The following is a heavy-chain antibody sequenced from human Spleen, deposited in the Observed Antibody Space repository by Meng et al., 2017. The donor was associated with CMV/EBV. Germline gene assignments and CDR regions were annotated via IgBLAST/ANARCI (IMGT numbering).Heavy chain of an antibody. J-gene: IGHJ4*02. V-gene: IGHV4-39*07. CDR2: INHSGST. Sequence: SETLSLTCTVSGGSMSRSSYYWSWIRQPPGKGLEWIGEINHSGSTNYNPSLKSRVTISVDTSKDQFSLKLSSVTAADTAVYYCARSLGDIVVVPAAYYFDYWGQGTLVTVSS. CDR3: ARSLGDIVVVPAAYYFDY. D-gene: IGHD2-2*01. CDR1: GGSMSRSSYY.